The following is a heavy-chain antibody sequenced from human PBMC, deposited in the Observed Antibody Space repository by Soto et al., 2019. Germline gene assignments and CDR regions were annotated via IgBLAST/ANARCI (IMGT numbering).Heavy chain of an antibody. CDR3: ASPTTDCSGGSCYNAFDY. J-gene: IGHJ4*02. Sequence: QLQLQESGPGLVKPSETLSLTCTVSGGSISSSSYYWGWIRQPPGKGLEWIGSIYYSGSTYYNPSLTSRVTISVDKSTNQFSLKLSSVTAADTAVYYCASPTTDCSGGSCYNAFDYWGQGTLVTVSS. D-gene: IGHD2-15*01. CDR1: GGSISSSSYY. CDR2: IYYSGST. V-gene: IGHV4-39*01.